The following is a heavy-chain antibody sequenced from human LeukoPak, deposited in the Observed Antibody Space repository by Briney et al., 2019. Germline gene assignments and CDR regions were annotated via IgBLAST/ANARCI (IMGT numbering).Heavy chain of an antibody. CDR2: IYYSGST. D-gene: IGHD6-19*01. V-gene: IGHV4-30-4*01. CDR1: GGSISSGDYY. CDR3: ARDDYSSGWNNWFDP. Sequence: SQTLSLTCTVSGGSISSGDYYWSWIRQPPGKGLEWIGYIYYSGSTYCNPSLKSRVTISVDTSKNQFSLKLSSVTAADTAVYYCARDDYSSGWNNWFDPWGQGTLVTVSS. J-gene: IGHJ5*02.